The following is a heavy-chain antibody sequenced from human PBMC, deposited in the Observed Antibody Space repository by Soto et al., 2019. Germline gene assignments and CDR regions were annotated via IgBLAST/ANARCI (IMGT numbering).Heavy chain of an antibody. Sequence: SETLSLTCAVYGGSFSAYYWSWIRQPPGKGLEWIGEINHSGGTSYNPSHKSRVTISVDTSKSHFSLKLTSVTAADRAVYYCARGSVDTVDSSGFYEYWGRGTPVTVS. D-gene: IGHD3-22*01. CDR2: INHSGGT. J-gene: IGHJ4*02. CDR3: ARGSVDTVDSSGFYEY. V-gene: IGHV4-34*01. CDR1: GGSFSAYY.